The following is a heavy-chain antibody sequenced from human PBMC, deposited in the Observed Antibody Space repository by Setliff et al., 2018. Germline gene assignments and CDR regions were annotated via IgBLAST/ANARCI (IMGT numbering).Heavy chain of an antibody. CDR2: INHSGST. CDR3: ARVDNFWSGPIDY. D-gene: IGHD3-3*01. CDR1: GGSFSGYY. V-gene: IGHV4-34*01. J-gene: IGHJ4*02. Sequence: SETLSLTCAVYGGSFSGYYWSWIRQPPGKGLEWIGEINHSGSTNYNPSLKSRVAISVDTSKNQFSLKLSSVTAADTAVYYCARVDNFWSGPIDYWGQGTLVTVSS.